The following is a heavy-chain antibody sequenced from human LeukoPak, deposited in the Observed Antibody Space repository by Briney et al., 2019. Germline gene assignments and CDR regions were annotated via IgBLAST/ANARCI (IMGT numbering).Heavy chain of an antibody. D-gene: IGHD2/OR15-2a*01. Sequence: PGGSLRLSCAASGFTFSRYWMEWVRQAPGKGLVWVSRIKSDGSSTNYADSVKGRFTISRDNAKNTLYLQMDSLRAEDTAVCYCAVTSYDFDYWGPGTLVTVSS. J-gene: IGHJ4*02. CDR3: AVTSYDFDY. CDR2: IKSDGSST. V-gene: IGHV3-74*01. CDR1: GFTFSRYW.